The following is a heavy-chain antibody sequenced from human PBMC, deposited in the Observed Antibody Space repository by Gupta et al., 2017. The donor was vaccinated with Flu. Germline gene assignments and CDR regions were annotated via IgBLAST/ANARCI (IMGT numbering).Heavy chain of an antibody. V-gene: IGHV3-23*01. CDR3: VMHADDLDGSRYPAAEDFQN. Sequence: KAPGNGLEWVSTSSRSGGSTYYADSAKGRFNISRDNSKNTLALKVNSMRAEDTAVYDCVMHADDLDGSRYPAAEDFQNWGQGTLVTVSS. CDR2: SSRSGGST. J-gene: IGHJ1*01. D-gene: IGHD3-22*01.